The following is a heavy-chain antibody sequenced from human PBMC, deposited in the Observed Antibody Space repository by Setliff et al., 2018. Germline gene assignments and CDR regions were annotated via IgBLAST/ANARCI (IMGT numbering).Heavy chain of an antibody. D-gene: IGHD6-13*01. CDR2: ISVYNGNT. CDR3: ARVRKNDDSNNWYGASYYSYHYAMDV. J-gene: IGHJ6*02. Sequence: RASVKVSCKASGFAFSSSGISWVRQAPGQGLEWMGWISVYNGNTNYAQTFQDRVTMTTDTSTNTAYMELRSLRSDDTAIYYCARVRKNDDSNNWYGASYYSYHYAMDVWGLGTTVTVSS. V-gene: IGHV1-18*01. CDR1: GFAFSSSG.